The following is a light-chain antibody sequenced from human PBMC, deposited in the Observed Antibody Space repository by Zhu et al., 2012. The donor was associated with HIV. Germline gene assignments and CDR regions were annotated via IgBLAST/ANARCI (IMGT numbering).Light chain of an antibody. CDR2: KTS. J-gene: IGKJ4*01. CDR1: QSFSSW. Sequence: DFQMTQSPSTVSASVGDRVTITCRASQSFSSWLAWYQQKPGKAPKLLIYKTSTLQSGVPSRFSGRGSGTKFTLTISSLQPDDLGTYYCQQYNSNPLTFGGGTKVEIK. CDR3: QQYNSNPLT. V-gene: IGKV1-5*03.